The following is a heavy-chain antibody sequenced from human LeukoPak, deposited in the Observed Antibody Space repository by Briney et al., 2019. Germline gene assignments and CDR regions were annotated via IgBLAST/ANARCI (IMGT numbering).Heavy chain of an antibody. J-gene: IGHJ4*02. D-gene: IGHD2-2*01. V-gene: IGHV4-4*02. CDR1: GGSISSSNW. CDR3: ARLGRDCSSTSCSDY. Sequence: PSGTLSLTCAVSGGSISSSNWWSWVRQPPGKGLEWIGEIYHSGSTNYNPSLKSRVTISVDKSKNQFSLKLSSVTAADTAVYYCARLGRDCSSTSCSDYWGQGTLVTVSS. CDR2: IYHSGST.